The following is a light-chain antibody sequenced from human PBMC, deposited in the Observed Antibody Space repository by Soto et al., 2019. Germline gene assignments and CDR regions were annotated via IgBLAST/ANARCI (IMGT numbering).Light chain of an antibody. J-gene: IGKJ2*01. CDR1: QGISSE. CDR2: GAS. Sequence: EIVMTQSPATLSVSPGERATLSCRASQGISSELAWYQQKPGQPPRLLIYGASTRATGVPARFTGSGSGSDFTLTISGLQSEDFAVYYCQQGHNWPLTFGQGTRLEI. CDR3: QQGHNWPLT. V-gene: IGKV3-15*01.